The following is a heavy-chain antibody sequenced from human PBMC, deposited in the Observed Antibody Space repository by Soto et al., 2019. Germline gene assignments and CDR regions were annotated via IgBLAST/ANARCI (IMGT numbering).Heavy chain of an antibody. CDR2: ISGSGGST. CDR1: GFTFSSYA. Sequence: GGSLRLSCAASGFTFSSYAMSWVRQAPGKGLEWVSAISGSGGSTYYADSVKGRFTISRDNSKNTLYLQMNSLRAEDTAVYYCAQVFINMVRGVIPSPFDYWGQGTLVTVSS. V-gene: IGHV3-23*01. CDR3: AQVFINMVRGVIPSPFDY. J-gene: IGHJ4*02. D-gene: IGHD3-10*01.